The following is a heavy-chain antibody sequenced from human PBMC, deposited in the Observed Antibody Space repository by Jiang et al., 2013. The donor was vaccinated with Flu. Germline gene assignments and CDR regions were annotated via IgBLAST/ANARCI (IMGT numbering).Heavy chain of an antibody. CDR3: ARETTGYSYGCMDV. D-gene: IGHD5-18*01. Sequence: GAEVKKPGSSVKVSCKASGGTFSYAISWVRQAPGQGLEWMGGFIPIFETTSYAQKFQGRVTITADKSTSTVYMELTSLTSGDTAIYYCARETTGYSYGCMDVWGQRDHGHRLL. CDR1: GGTFSYA. J-gene: IGHJ6*01. CDR2: FIPIFETT. V-gene: IGHV1-69*06.